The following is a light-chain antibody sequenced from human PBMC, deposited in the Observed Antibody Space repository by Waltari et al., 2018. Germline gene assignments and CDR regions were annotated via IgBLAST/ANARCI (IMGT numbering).Light chain of an antibody. V-gene: IGKV3-20*01. Sequence: EVVLTQSPGTLSLSPGERATLPCRASQTVSSSYLAWYQQKLGQAPRHLIYGASTRATGIPDRFSGSGSGTDFTLTITRLEPEDFAVYYCQQYGTSPPYTFGQGTKLEIK. CDR1: QTVSSSY. CDR2: GAS. CDR3: QQYGTSPPYT. J-gene: IGKJ2*01.